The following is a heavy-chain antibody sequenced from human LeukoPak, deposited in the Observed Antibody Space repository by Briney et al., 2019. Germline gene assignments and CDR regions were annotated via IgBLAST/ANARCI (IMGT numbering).Heavy chain of an antibody. CDR1: GYTFTSYG. J-gene: IGHJ6*03. Sequence: GASVKVSCKASGYTFTSYGISWVRQAPGQGLEWMGWISAYNGNTNYAQKLQGRVTMTTDTSTSTAYMELRSLRSDDTAVYYCAREAVDEQQLPNYYYYYMDVWGKGTTVTVSS. CDR3: AREAVDEQQLPNYYYYYMDV. CDR2: ISAYNGNT. V-gene: IGHV1-18*01. D-gene: IGHD6-13*01.